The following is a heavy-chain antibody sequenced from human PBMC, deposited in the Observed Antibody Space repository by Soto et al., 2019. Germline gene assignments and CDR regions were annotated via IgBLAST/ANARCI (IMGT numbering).Heavy chain of an antibody. V-gene: IGHV3-49*03. D-gene: IGHD3-22*01. Sequence: GGSLRLSCTASGFTFGDYAMSWFRQAPGKGLEWVGFIRSKAYGGTTEYAASVKGRFTISRDDSKSIAYLQMNSLKTEDTAVYYCTRDGGSYYDSSGYYYVAVSNDAFDIWGQGTMVTLSS. CDR2: IRSKAYGGTT. J-gene: IGHJ3*02. CDR3: TRDGGSYYDSSGYYYVAVSNDAFDI. CDR1: GFTFGDYA.